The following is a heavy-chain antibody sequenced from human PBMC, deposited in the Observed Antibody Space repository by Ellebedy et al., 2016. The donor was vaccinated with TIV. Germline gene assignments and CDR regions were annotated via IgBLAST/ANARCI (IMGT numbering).Heavy chain of an antibody. CDR3: ARARGANWGSGPVADY. CDR2: IIPIFGTA. V-gene: IGHV1-69*06. D-gene: IGHD7-27*01. J-gene: IGHJ4*02. CDR1: GGTFSSYA. Sequence: SVKVSCXASGGTFSSYAISWVRQAPGQGLEWMGGIIPIFGTANYAQKFQGRVTITADKSTSTAYMELSSLRSDDTAVYYCARARGANWGSGPVADYWGQGTLVTVSS.